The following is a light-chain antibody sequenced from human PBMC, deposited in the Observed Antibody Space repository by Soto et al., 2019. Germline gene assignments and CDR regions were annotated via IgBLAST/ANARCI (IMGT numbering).Light chain of an antibody. CDR3: QQYDDWLRLT. J-gene: IGKJ4*01. Sequence: EIVLTQSPGTLSLSPGERATLSCRASQTVNIYLAWYQQKPGQAPRLLIFGASYRATGIPARFSGSGSGTEFNLTISSLQSEDLAVYFCQQYDDWLRLTFGGGTKVDIK. CDR2: GAS. V-gene: IGKV3D-15*01. CDR1: QTVNIY.